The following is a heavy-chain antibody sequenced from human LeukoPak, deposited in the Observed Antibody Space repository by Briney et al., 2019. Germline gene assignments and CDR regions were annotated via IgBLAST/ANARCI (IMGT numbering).Heavy chain of an antibody. D-gene: IGHD6-19*01. CDR2: IHNTENT. V-gene: IGHV4-61*01. Sequence: SETLSLTCTVSRGSVSSGSYYWSWLRQPPGKGLEWIGHIHNTENTNYNPSLKSRVAISVDTSKNQSSLKLSSVTAADTAVYFCARRHSSGWYYFDYWGQGTLVTVSS. CDR1: RGSVSSGSYY. CDR3: ARRHSSGWYYFDY. J-gene: IGHJ4*02.